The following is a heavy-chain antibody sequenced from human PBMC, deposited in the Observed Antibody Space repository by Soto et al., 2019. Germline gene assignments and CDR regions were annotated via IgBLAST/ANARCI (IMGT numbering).Heavy chain of an antibody. Sequence: GGSLRLSCAASGFTFSNYDIHWVRQAPGKGLEWVAVIWYDGSNTYYADSVKGRFTISRDNSKNTVYLQMDSLRAEDTAVYYCARGSAYNYNWYFDLWGRGTLVTVSS. CDR2: IWYDGSNT. CDR3: ARGSAYNYNWYFDL. CDR1: GFTFSNYD. D-gene: IGHD1-20*01. V-gene: IGHV3-33*01. J-gene: IGHJ2*01.